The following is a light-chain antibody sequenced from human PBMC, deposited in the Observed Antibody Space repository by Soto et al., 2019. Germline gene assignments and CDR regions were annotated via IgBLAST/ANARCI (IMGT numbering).Light chain of an antibody. CDR2: EAS. CDR3: CSNAAGSTYV. CDR1: SSDVGSHNL. J-gene: IGLJ1*01. V-gene: IGLV2-23*01. Sequence: LTQPASVSGSPGHSITISCTGTSSDVGSHNLVSWYQQFPGKAPKLIIFEASKRPSGVSNRFSGSKSGSTASLTISGLQAEDEADYYCCSNAAGSTYVFGSGTKVTVL.